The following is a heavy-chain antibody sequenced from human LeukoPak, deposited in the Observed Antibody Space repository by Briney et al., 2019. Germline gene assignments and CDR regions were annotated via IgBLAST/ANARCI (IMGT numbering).Heavy chain of an antibody. Sequence: SETLSLTCAVYGGSFSGYYWSWIRQHPGKGLEWIGYIYYSGSTYYNPSLKSRVTISVDTSKNQFSLKLSSVTAADTAVYYCARDYCSSTSCYFDPWGQGTLVTVSS. CDR2: IYYSGST. V-gene: IGHV4-31*11. D-gene: IGHD2-2*01. CDR1: GGSFSGYY. J-gene: IGHJ5*02. CDR3: ARDYCSSTSCYFDP.